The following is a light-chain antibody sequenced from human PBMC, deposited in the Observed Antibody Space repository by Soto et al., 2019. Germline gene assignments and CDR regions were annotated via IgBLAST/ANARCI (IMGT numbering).Light chain of an antibody. J-gene: IGLJ1*01. Sequence: SYELTQPPSVSVAPGQTATITCGGNNIGRKSVHWYQQKPGQAPVLVLHDDHDRPSGIPERFSGSNSGNTATLTITRVEAGDEADYYCQVWDSSSDHYVFAAGTKVTVL. CDR1: NIGRKS. CDR2: DDH. V-gene: IGLV3-21*02. CDR3: QVWDSSSDHYV.